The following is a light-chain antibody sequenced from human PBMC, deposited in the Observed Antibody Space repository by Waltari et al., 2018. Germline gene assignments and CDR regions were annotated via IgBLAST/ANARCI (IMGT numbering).Light chain of an antibody. V-gene: IGLV2-14*01. Sequence: QSALTQPASVSGSPGQSLTISCTGTSRDVAGYNYVSWYQQHPGKAPKLMIYDVSNRPSGVSNRFSGSKSGNTASLTISGLQAEDEADYYCSSYTSSSTPWVFGGGTKLTVL. CDR2: DVS. CDR1: SRDVAGYNY. J-gene: IGLJ3*02. CDR3: SSYTSSSTPWV.